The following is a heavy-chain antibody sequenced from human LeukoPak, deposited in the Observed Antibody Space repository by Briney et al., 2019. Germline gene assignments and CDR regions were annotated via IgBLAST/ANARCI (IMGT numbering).Heavy chain of an antibody. Sequence: QAGGSLRLSCAASGFTFSSYAMSWVRQAAGKGLEWVAVVSYDGSNKYYADSVKGRFTISRDNSENTLYLQMNSLRAEDTAVYYCARGSWRLVRGAASFESWGQGTLVTVSS. CDR2: VSYDGSNK. CDR3: ARGSWRLVRGAASFES. CDR1: GFTFSSYA. J-gene: IGHJ4*02. D-gene: IGHD3-10*01. V-gene: IGHV3-30-3*01.